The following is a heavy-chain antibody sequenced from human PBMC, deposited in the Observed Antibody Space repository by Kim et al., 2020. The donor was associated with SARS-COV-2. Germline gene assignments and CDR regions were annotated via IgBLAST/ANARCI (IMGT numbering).Heavy chain of an antibody. Sequence: ASVKVSCKASGYRIRDYAVNWVRQAPGQGLEWMGWINSNTGNPTFAQGFTGRFVFSLDTSVSTAHLEISSLKPEDTAVYYCARGGYCNGGSCYGPNWFDPWGQGTLVTVSS. CDR1: GYRIRDYA. CDR2: INSNTGNP. J-gene: IGHJ5*02. D-gene: IGHD2-15*01. CDR3: ARGGYCNGGSCYGPNWFDP. V-gene: IGHV7-4-1*02.